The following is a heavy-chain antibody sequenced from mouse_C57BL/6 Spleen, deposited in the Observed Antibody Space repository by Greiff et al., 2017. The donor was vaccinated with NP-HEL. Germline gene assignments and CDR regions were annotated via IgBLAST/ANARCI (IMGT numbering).Heavy chain of an antibody. J-gene: IGHJ1*03. CDR2: INPGSGGT. CDR3: ARGAQLGLWYFDV. Sequence: VQLQQSGAELVRPGTSVKVSCKASGYAFTNYLIEWVKQRPGQGLEWIGVINPGSGGTNYNEKFKGKATLTADKSSSTAYMQLSSLTSEDSAVYFCARGAQLGLWYFDVWGTGTTVTVSS. V-gene: IGHV1-54*01. D-gene: IGHD4-1*02. CDR1: GYAFTNYL.